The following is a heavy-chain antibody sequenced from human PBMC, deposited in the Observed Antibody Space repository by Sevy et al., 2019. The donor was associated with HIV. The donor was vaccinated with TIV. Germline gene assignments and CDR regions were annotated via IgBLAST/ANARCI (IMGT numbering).Heavy chain of an antibody. Sequence: GGSLRLSCAASGFTFSSYAMSWVRQAPGKGLEWVSAISGSGGSTYYADSVKGRFTISRDNSKNTLYLQMNSLRAEDTAVYYCAKLQSEDYYDFWGVPIGFDYWGQGTLVTVSS. CDR3: AKLQSEDYYDFWGVPIGFDY. V-gene: IGHV3-23*01. CDR1: GFTFSSYA. J-gene: IGHJ4*02. D-gene: IGHD3-3*01. CDR2: ISGSGGST.